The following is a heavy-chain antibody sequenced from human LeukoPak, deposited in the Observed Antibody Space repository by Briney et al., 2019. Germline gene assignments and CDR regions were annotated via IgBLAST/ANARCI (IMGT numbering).Heavy chain of an antibody. J-gene: IGHJ4*02. CDR2: IQYDGSNE. V-gene: IGHV3-30*02. Sequence: GGSLRLSCAASGFTFSSYGMHWVRQAPGKGLEWVAFIQYDGSNEYYAASVKGRFTISRDNAKNTLYLQMNSLRSEDTAVYYCTRDPLYGALDSWGQGTLVTVSS. CDR3: TRDPLYGALDS. D-gene: IGHD4-17*01. CDR1: GFTFSSYG.